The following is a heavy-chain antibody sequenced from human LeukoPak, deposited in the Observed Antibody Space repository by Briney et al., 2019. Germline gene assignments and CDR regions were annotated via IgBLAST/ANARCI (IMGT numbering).Heavy chain of an antibody. V-gene: IGHV1-2*02. CDR1: GYTFTGYY. CDR2: INPNSGGT. CDR3: ARGRKWFGESAY. J-gene: IGHJ4*02. Sequence: GASVKVSCKASGYTFTGYYIHWVRQAPGQGLEWMGWINPNSGGTNYAQKFQGRVTMTRNTSISTAYMELSSLRSEDTAVYYCARGRKWFGESAYWGQGTLVTVSS. D-gene: IGHD3-10*01.